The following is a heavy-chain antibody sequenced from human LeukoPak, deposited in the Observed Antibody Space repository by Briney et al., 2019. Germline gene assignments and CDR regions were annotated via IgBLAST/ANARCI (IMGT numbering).Heavy chain of an antibody. CDR1: GFTFSDYY. J-gene: IGHJ5*02. CDR2: ISSGGSTI. CDR3: ASVQKGIAAAGTGGGWFEP. D-gene: IGHD6-13*01. Sequence: PGGSLRLSCAASGFTFSDYYMSWIRQAPGKGLEWISYISSGGSTIYYADSVRGQFTISRDNAKKSLYLQMNSLRAEDTAVYYCASVQKGIAAAGTGGGWFEPWGQGTLVTVS. V-gene: IGHV3-11*01.